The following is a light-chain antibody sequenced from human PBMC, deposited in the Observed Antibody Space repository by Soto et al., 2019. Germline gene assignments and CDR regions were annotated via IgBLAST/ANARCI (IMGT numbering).Light chain of an antibody. CDR3: QQGYSTPYT. Sequence: DIQMTQSPSSVSASVGDRVTFTCRASQGISSWLAWYQQKPGKAPKLLIYAASTLQGAVPSRFSGRGSGTDFSLTISSLQPEDFATYYCQQGYSTPYTFGQGTRLEIK. CDR1: QGISSW. V-gene: IGKV1D-12*01. CDR2: AAS. J-gene: IGKJ2*01.